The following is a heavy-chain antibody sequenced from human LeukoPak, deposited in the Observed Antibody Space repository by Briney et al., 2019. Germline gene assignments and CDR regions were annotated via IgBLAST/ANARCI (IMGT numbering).Heavy chain of an antibody. D-gene: IGHD3-22*01. J-gene: IGHJ4*02. V-gene: IGHV1-18*01. CDR2: ISAYNGNT. CDR3: ARGHYYDSSGYYLYLYYFDY. Sequence: EASVKVSCKASGYTFTSYGISWVRQAPGQGLEWMGWISAYNGNTNYAQKLQGRVTMTTATSTSTAYMELRSLRSDDTAVYYCARGHYYDSSGYYLYLYYFDYWGQGTLVTVSS. CDR1: GYTFTSYG.